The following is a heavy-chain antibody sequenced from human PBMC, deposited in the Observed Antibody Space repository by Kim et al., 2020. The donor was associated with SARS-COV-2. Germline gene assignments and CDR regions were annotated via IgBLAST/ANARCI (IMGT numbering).Heavy chain of an antibody. J-gene: IGHJ4*02. V-gene: IGHV3-23*01. Sequence: DSVKGRFTISRDNSKNTLYLQMNSLRAEDTAVYYCAGQRKTTGWYVFFDYWGRGTLVTVCS. D-gene: IGHD6-19*01. CDR3: AGQRKTTGWYVFFDY.